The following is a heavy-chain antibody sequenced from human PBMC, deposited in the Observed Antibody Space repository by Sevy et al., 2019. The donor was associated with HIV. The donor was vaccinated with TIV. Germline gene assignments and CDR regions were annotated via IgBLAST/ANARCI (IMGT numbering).Heavy chain of an antibody. V-gene: IGHV3-21*01. CDR3: ATLLMWFGELPRGLDY. D-gene: IGHD3-10*01. J-gene: IGHJ4*02. CDR1: GFNFNMYR. Sequence: GGSLRLSCAASGFNFNMYRMNWVRQAPGKGLEWVSSISSSSSSDIKYADSVKGRFTVSRDNAKNSLFLQMNSLRAEDTAVYYCATLLMWFGELPRGLDYWGQGALVTVSS. CDR2: ISSSSSSDI.